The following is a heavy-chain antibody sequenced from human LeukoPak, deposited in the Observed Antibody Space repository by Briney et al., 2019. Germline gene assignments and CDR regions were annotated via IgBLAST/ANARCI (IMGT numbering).Heavy chain of an antibody. D-gene: IGHD3-9*01. CDR3: AGQYYDILTGYLDAFDI. Sequence: SQTLSLTCAISGDSVSSNSAAWNWIRQSPSRGLEWLGRTYYRSKWYNDYAVSVKSRITINPDTSKNQFSLQLNSVTPEDTAVYYCAGQYYDILTGYLDAFDIWGQGTMVTVSS. V-gene: IGHV6-1*01. J-gene: IGHJ3*02. CDR1: GDSVSSNSAA. CDR2: TYYRSKWYN.